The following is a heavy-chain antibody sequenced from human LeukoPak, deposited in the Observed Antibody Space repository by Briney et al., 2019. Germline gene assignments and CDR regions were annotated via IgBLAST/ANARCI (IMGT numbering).Heavy chain of an antibody. CDR1: GGSISTYY. Sequence: SETLSLTCTVSGGSISTYYWSWIRQPPGKGLEWIGYIYYNGGTNYNPSLKSRVTISVDTSKNQFSLKLSPVTAADTAVYYCARGQHYYDSSGYSDYWGQGTLVTVSS. J-gene: IGHJ4*02. CDR3: ARGQHYYDSSGYSDY. V-gene: IGHV4-59*01. D-gene: IGHD3-22*01. CDR2: IYYNGGT.